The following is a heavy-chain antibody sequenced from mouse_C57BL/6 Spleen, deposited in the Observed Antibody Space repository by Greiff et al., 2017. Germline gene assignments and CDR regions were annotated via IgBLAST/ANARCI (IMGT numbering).Heavy chain of an antibody. Sequence: QVQLQQPGAELVMPGASVKLSCKASGYTFTSYWMHWVKQRPGQGLEWIGEIDPSDSYTNYNQKFKGKSTLTVDKSSSTAYMQLSSLTSEDSAVYYWARSGGPLYAMDYWGQGTSVTVSS. CDR1: GYTFTSYW. V-gene: IGHV1-69*01. D-gene: IGHD3-1*01. CDR3: ARSGGPLYAMDY. J-gene: IGHJ4*01. CDR2: IDPSDSYT.